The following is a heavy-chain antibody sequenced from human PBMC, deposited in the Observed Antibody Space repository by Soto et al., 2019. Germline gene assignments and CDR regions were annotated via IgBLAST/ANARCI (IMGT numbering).Heavy chain of an antibody. D-gene: IGHD1-26*01. CDR2: ISYDGSNT. J-gene: IGHJ4*02. V-gene: IGHV3-30*18. CDR3: AKEGGLSGSYYISSSYYFDY. Sequence: QVQLVESGGGVVQPGRSLRLSCVASGFTFSSYGMQWVRKAPGKGLEWVAIISYDGSNTYYADSVKGRFTISRDNSKNPLYLQMNSLRAEDTSVYYCAKEGGLSGSYYISSSYYFDYWGQGTLVTVSS. CDR1: GFTFSSYG.